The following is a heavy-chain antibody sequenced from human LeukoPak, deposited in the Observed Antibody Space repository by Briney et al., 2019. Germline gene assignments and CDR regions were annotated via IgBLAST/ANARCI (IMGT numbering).Heavy chain of an antibody. J-gene: IGHJ6*03. D-gene: IGHD1-1*01. V-gene: IGHV4-61*02. Sequence: SSETLSLTCTVSGGSISSGGYYWSWIRQSAGKGLEWIGRIHTSGSTNYNPSLKSRVTISVDTSKNQFSLKLSSVTAADTAVYYCARGSPGTTTDYFYYYYMDVWGKGTTVTVSS. CDR3: ARGSPGTTTDYFYYYYMDV. CDR1: GGSISSGGYY. CDR2: IHTSGST.